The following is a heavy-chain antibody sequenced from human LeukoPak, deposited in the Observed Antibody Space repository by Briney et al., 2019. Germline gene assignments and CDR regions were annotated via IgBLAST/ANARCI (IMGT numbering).Heavy chain of an antibody. CDR2: ISSSSSYI. J-gene: IGHJ4*02. CDR1: GFTFSDYY. D-gene: IGHD3-10*01. CDR3: ARGPATGSGSYFYGFDY. Sequence: PGGSLRLSCAASGFTFSDYYMSWIRQAPGKGLEWVSSISSSSSYIYYADSVKGRFTISRDNAKNSLYLQMNSLRAEDTAVYYCARGPATGSGSYFYGFDYWGQGTLVTVSS. V-gene: IGHV3-11*06.